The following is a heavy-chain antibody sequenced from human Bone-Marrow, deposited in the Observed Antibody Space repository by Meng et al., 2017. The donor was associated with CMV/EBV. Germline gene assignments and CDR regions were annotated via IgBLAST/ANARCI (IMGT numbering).Heavy chain of an antibody. CDR3: ARLDRSGWYSPFDY. D-gene: IGHD6-19*01. CDR2: IDPNSGDT. V-gene: IGHV1-2*02. CDR1: GYSFTGYY. J-gene: IGHJ4*02. Sequence: ASVKVSCKTSGYSFTGYYMQWVRQAPGQGLEWMGWIDPNSGDTNIAQRFQGRVTMTRDTSISTAYMILIRLKSDDTAVYYCARLDRSGWYSPFDYWGQGTLVTVS.